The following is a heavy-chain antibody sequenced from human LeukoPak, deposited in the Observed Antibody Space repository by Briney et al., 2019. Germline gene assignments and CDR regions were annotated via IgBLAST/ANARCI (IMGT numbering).Heavy chain of an antibody. D-gene: IGHD3-22*01. CDR1: GFTFSSYW. CDR2: IKQDGSEK. J-gene: IGHJ4*02. V-gene: IGHV3-7*01. CDR3: ARDGSDSTGYYYAL. Sequence: PGGSLRLSCAASGFTFSSYWMSWVRRAPGKGLEWVANIKQDGSEKYYVDSVKGRFTISRDNAKNSVYLHMNSLRAEDTAVYYCARDGSDSTGYYYALWGQGTLVTVSS.